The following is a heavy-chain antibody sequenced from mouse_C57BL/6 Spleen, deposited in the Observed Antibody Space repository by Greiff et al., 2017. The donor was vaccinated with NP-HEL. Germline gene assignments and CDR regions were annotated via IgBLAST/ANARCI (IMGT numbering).Heavy chain of an antibody. CDR3: ASDYYGSSYGMDY. CDR2: IWSGGST. V-gene: IGHV2-2*01. CDR1: GFSLTSYG. Sequence: VQLQQSGPGLVQPSQSLSITCTVSGFSLTSYGVHWVRQSPGKGLEWLGVIWSGGSTDYNAAFISRLSISKDNSKSQVFFKMNSLQADDTAIYYCASDYYGSSYGMDYWGQGTTLTVSS. D-gene: IGHD1-1*01. J-gene: IGHJ2*01.